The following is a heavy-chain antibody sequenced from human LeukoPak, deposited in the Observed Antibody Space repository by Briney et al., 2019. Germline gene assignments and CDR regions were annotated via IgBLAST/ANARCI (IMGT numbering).Heavy chain of an antibody. D-gene: IGHD6-19*01. CDR3: ARDRPSYSSGWKNAFDI. CDR1: GFTVSSNY. CDR2: IYSGGST. J-gene: IGHJ3*02. V-gene: IGHV3-53*01. Sequence: GGSLRLSCAASGFTVSSNYMSWVRQAPGKGLERVSVIYSGGSTYYADSVKGRFTISRDNSKNTLYLQMNSLRAEDTAVYYCARDRPSYSSGWKNAFDIWGQGTMVTVSS.